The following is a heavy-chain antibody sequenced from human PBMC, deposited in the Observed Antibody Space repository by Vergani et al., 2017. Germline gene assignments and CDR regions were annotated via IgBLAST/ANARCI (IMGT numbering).Heavy chain of an antibody. V-gene: IGHV3-23*04. CDR2: ISGSGVST. Sequence: EVQLVESGGGLVKPGGSLRLSCAASGFTFSSYAMSWVRQAPGKGLEWVSAISGSGVSTYYADSVKGRFTISRDNSKNTLYLQMNSLRAEDTAVYYCAKDPYPIAAAGRGGLNXFDPWGQGTLVTVSS. D-gene: IGHD6-13*01. CDR1: GFTFSSYA. CDR3: AKDPYPIAAAGRGGLNXFDP. J-gene: IGHJ5*02.